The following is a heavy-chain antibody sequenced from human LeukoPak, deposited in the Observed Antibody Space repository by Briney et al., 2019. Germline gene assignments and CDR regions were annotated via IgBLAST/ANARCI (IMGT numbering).Heavy chain of an antibody. CDR1: GGSISSYY. Sequence: SETLSLTCTVSGGSISSYYWSWIRQPPGKGLEWIGYIYYSGSTNYNPSLKSRVTISVDTSKNQFPLKLSSVTAADTAVYYCARGRGYYDSSGYYDYWGQGTLVTVSS. J-gene: IGHJ4*02. CDR2: IYYSGST. D-gene: IGHD3-22*01. CDR3: ARGRGYYDSSGYYDY. V-gene: IGHV4-59*01.